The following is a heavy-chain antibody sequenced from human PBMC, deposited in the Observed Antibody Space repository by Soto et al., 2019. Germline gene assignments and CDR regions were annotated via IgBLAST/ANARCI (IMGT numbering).Heavy chain of an antibody. J-gene: IGHJ4*02. Sequence: GSLRLSCTASGFTFFDYAMSFCGHSPLKWREWVVFIRSKAYGGTTEYAASVKGRFTISRDDSKSIAYLQMNSLKTEDTAVYYCTRDGGCSSTSCFGMERGFDYWGQGTLVTVSS. CDR3: TRDGGCSSTSCFGMERGFDY. V-gene: IGHV3-49*03. CDR2: IRSKAYGGTT. D-gene: IGHD2-2*01. CDR1: GFTFFDYA.